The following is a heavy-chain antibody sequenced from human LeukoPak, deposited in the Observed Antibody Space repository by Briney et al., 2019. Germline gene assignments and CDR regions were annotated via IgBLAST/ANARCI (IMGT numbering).Heavy chain of an antibody. CDR1: GFTVSSNY. J-gene: IGHJ4*02. D-gene: IGHD6-13*01. V-gene: IGHV3-9*01. CDR2: ISWNSGSI. CDR3: AKGTGYSSSWDFYYFDY. Sequence: GGSLRLSCAASGFTVSSNYMSWVRQAPGKGLEWVSGISWNSGSIGYADSVKGRFTISRDNAKNSLYLQMNSLRAEDTALYYCAKGTGYSSSWDFYYFDYWGQGTLVTVSS.